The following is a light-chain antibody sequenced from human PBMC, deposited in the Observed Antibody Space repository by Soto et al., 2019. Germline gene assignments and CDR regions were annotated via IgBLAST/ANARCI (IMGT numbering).Light chain of an antibody. CDR2: GAS. Sequence: EILLTQSASTVSSSQLERSTLSCMASQSVSSNFAWFQQRPGQAPRLLIYGASTRAAGVPARFSGSGSGTDFTLTISRLEPEDFAVYYCQQYGSSPRTFGQGTKVDIK. J-gene: IGKJ1*01. V-gene: IGKV3-20*01. CDR1: QSVSSN. CDR3: QQYGSSPRT.